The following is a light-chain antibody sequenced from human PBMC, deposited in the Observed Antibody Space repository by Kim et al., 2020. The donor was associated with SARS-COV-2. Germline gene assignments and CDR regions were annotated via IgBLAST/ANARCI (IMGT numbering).Light chain of an antibody. Sequence: DIQMTQSPSSLSASVGDRVSITCRASQSISTYLNWYQQKPGKAPKLLIYAASSLQSGVPSRFSGSGSGTDFTLTIGSLQPEDFATYYCQQSYRTPRTFGQGTKVEVK. CDR3: QQSYRTPRT. CDR2: AAS. V-gene: IGKV1-39*01. J-gene: IGKJ1*01. CDR1: QSISTY.